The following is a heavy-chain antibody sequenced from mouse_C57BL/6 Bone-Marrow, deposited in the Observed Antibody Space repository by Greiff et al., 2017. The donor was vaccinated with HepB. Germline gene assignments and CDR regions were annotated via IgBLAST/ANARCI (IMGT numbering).Heavy chain of an antibody. J-gene: IGHJ2*01. CDR1: GYTFTEYT. CDR2: FYPGSGSI. CDR3: ARHEDGSSGYPYYFDY. V-gene: IGHV1-62-2*01. Sequence: QVHVKQSGAELVKPGASVKLSCKASGYTFTEYTIHWVKQRSGQGLEWIGWFYPGSGSIKYNEKFKDKATLTADKSYSTVYMELSRLTSEDSAVYFCARHEDGSSGYPYYFDYWGQGTTLTVSS. D-gene: IGHD3-2*02.